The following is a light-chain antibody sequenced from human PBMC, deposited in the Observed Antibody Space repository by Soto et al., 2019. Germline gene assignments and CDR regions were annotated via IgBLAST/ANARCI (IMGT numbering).Light chain of an antibody. CDR2: VHSDGSH. Sequence: QLVLTQSPSASASLGASVSLTCTLSSGHSSYAIAWPQQQPQTGPRYLMKVHSDGSHTKGDVFPDRFSGSSSGAERYLIIARLQSEDAADYCCQTWGTGTNYVFGTGTKVNVL. CDR1: SGHSSYA. CDR3: QTWGTGTNYV. V-gene: IGLV4-69*01. J-gene: IGLJ1*01.